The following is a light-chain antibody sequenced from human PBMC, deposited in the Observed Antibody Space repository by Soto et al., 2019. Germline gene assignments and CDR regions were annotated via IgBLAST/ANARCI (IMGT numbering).Light chain of an antibody. CDR2: GAS. V-gene: IGKV3-20*01. CDR1: QSVSSNY. Sequence: EIVLTQSPGTLSLSPGESATLSCRASQSVSSNYLAWYQQRPGQAPRVLIYGASSRATGIPDRFSGSGSGTDFTLTISRLEPEDFAVYYCQQYGGSPGTFGQGTKVDIK. J-gene: IGKJ1*01. CDR3: QQYGGSPGT.